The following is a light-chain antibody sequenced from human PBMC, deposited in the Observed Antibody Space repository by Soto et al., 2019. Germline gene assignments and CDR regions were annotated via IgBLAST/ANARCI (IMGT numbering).Light chain of an antibody. V-gene: IGKV3-15*01. Sequence: EIVMTQSPATLSVSPGERATLSCRASQTVGSNVAWYQHKPGQAPGLLVYGASTRATGVPARFSGSGSGTEFTLTISSLQSEDSAVYYCQQYNEWHFTFGPGTKVEIK. CDR2: GAS. J-gene: IGKJ3*01. CDR3: QQYNEWHFT. CDR1: QTVGSN.